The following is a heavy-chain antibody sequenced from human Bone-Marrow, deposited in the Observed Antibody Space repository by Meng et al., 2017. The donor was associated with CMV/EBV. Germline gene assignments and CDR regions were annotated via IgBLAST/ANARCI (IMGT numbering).Heavy chain of an antibody. CDR1: GGSFSNYP. CDR3: ARRATLGPHIVGATKAPLGY. D-gene: IGHD1-26*01. CDR2: INPSGGST. J-gene: IGHJ4*02. V-gene: IGHV1-46*01. Sequence: ASVKVSCKTSGGSFSNYPINWVRQAPGQGLEWMGIINPSGGSTSYAQKFQGRVTMTRDTSTSTVYMELSSLRSEDTAVYYCARRATLGPHIVGATKAPLGYWGQGTLVTVSS.